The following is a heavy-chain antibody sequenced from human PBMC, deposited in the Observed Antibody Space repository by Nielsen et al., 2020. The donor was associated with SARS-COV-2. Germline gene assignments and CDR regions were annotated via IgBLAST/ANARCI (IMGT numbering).Heavy chain of an antibody. V-gene: IGHV1-2*04. CDR3: ARDEGSGWTY. CDR2: INAGNGNT. Sequence: WVRQAPGQRLEWMGWINAGNGNTNYAQKFQGWVTMTRDTSISTAYMELSRLRSDDTAVYYCARDEGSGWTYWGQGTLVTVSS. J-gene: IGHJ4*02. D-gene: IGHD6-19*01.